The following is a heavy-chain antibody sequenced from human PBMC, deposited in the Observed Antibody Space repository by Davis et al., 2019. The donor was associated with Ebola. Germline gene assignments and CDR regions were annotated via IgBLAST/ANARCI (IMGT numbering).Heavy chain of an antibody. J-gene: IGHJ4*02. CDR2: IYPGDSDA. V-gene: IGHV5-51*01. CDR3: ARVDMLTGYSFDY. CDR1: GYSFPSFW. D-gene: IGHD3-9*01. Sequence: GESLKISCKGSGYSFPSFWLGWVRQMPGKGLEWMGTIYPGDSDAKYSSSFQGQVTISADKSINTAYLQWSSLKASDSAIYYCARVDMLTGYSFDYWGRGTVVTVSS.